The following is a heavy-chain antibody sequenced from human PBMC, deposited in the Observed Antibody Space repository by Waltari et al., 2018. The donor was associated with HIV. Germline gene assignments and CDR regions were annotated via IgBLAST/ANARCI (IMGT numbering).Heavy chain of an antibody. CDR1: GFTFTPYA. Sequence: QVQLVESGGGVVQPGRSLRLSWAASGFTFTPYAMHWVRQAPGKGLEWVAVISWDGSNKHYADAVKGRCTISRDNSRNSLYLQMSSLRAEDTAVYYCGREGDYYDSSPFDYWGQGTLVTVSS. V-gene: IGHV3-30-3*01. J-gene: IGHJ4*02. D-gene: IGHD3-22*01. CDR2: ISWDGSNK. CDR3: GREGDYYDSSPFDY.